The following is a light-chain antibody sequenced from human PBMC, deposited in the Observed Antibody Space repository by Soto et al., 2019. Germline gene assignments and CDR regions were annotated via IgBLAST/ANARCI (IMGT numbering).Light chain of an antibody. Sequence: EIVLTQSPATLSLSPGERATLSCRASQSVSSYFAWYQQKPGQAPRLLIYDASNRATGIQARFSGSGSGTDFTLTISRLEPEDFAVYYCQQRSNWPGLTFGGGTKVEIK. CDR3: QQRSNWPGLT. V-gene: IGKV3-11*01. CDR1: QSVSSY. CDR2: DAS. J-gene: IGKJ4*01.